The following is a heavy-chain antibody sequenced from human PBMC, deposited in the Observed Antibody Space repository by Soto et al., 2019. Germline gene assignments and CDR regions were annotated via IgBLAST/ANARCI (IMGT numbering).Heavy chain of an antibody. CDR3: VRRKSDIAAAGSAFDL. D-gene: IGHD6-13*01. CDR2: ISARNGNT. J-gene: IGHJ3*01. Sequence: QVQLVQSGTELKKRGASAKVSCTASGYTFSRFGISWVRQAPGQGLEWMGWISARNGNTYYADNFQGRVIMTTDTSTSTAYMDLRSLRSDDTAVYYCVRRKSDIAAAGSAFDLWGQGTMVIVSS. CDR1: GYTFSRFG. V-gene: IGHV1-18*04.